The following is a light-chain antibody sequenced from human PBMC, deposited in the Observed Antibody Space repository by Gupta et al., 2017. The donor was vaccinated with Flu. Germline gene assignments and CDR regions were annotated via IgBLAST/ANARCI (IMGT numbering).Light chain of an antibody. CDR2: AAS. Sequence: DIQMTQSPSSLSASVGDRVTITCRASQSISSYLNWYQQKPGKAPKLLIYAASSLQSGVPSRFSGSGSGTDVTLTISSRQPEDFATYYCQQSYSNPPYTFGQGTKLEIK. CDR1: QSISSY. V-gene: IGKV1-39*01. CDR3: QQSYSNPPYT. J-gene: IGKJ2*01.